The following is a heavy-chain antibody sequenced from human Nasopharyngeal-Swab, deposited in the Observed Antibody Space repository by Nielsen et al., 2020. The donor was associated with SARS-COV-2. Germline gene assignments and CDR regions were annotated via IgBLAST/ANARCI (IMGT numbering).Heavy chain of an antibody. CDR1: GFTFSSYS. J-gene: IGHJ4*02. Sequence: GGSLRLSCAASGFTFSSYSMNWVRQAPGKGLEWVSSISSSSSYIYYADSVKGRFTISRDNAKNSLYLQMNSLRAEDTAVYYCARDVWIPMVRGVIDYWGQGTLVTVSS. CDR2: ISSSSSYI. CDR3: ARDVWIPMVRGVIDY. D-gene: IGHD3-10*01. V-gene: IGHV3-21*01.